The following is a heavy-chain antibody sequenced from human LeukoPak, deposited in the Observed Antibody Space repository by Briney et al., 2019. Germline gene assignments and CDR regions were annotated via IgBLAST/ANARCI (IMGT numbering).Heavy chain of an antibody. J-gene: IGHJ4*02. Sequence: ASVKVSCKASGYTFTSYGISWVRQAPGQGLEWMGWISAYNGNTNYAQKLQGRVTMTTDTSTSTAYMELRSLRSDDTAVYYRARDLRSSGWYGFDYWGQGTLVTVSS. D-gene: IGHD6-19*01. CDR3: ARDLRSSGWYGFDY. V-gene: IGHV1-18*01. CDR2: ISAYNGNT. CDR1: GYTFTSYG.